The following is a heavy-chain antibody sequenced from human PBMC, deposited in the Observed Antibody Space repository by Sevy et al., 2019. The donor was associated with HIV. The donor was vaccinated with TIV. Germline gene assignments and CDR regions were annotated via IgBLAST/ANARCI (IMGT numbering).Heavy chain of an antibody. J-gene: IGHJ4*01. CDR2: SYYSGST. Sequence: SETLSLTCTVSGGSISGSFNYWGWIRQPPGKGLEWIGSSYYSGSTYYNSSLKNRVTISVDTSKNHFSLKLSSVTAADTAVYYCARHSLDGYNRGNFDYWGQEPWSPSPQ. D-gene: IGHD5-12*01. V-gene: IGHV4-39*01. CDR3: ARHSLDGYNRGNFDY. CDR1: GGSISGSFNY.